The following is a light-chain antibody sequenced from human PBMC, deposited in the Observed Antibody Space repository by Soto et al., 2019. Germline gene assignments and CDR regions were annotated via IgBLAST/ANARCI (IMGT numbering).Light chain of an antibody. V-gene: IGLV3-21*02. Sequence: SYELTQPPSVSGAPGQTARITCGGSNIGSKSVHWYQQKAGQAPVLVVYDDSDRPSGIPERFSGSNSGNTATLTISRVEAGHEADYYCQVWDSSSDPHAVFGGWTKLTVL. CDR1: NIGSKS. CDR2: DDS. J-gene: IGLJ2*01. CDR3: QVWDSSSDPHAV.